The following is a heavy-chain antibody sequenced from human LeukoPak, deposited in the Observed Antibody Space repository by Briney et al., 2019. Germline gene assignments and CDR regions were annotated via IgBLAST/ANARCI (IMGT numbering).Heavy chain of an antibody. CDR1: GGSISSYY. V-gene: IGHV4-34*01. J-gene: IGHJ4*02. Sequence: SETLSLTCTVSGGSISSYYWSWIRQPPGKGLEWIGEINHSGSTNYNPSLKSRVTISVDTSKNQFSLKLSSVTAADTAVYYCARGGWKYSGTYLNYWGQGTLLTVSS. CDR2: INHSGST. D-gene: IGHD1-26*01. CDR3: ARGGWKYSGTYLNY.